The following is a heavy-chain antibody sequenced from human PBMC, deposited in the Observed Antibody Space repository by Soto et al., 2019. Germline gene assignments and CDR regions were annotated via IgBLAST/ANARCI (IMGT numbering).Heavy chain of an antibody. CDR3: ATYGNYEMDV. J-gene: IGHJ6*02. Sequence: GESLKISCKGSGYSFTSNLISWVRQMPGKGLEWMGRIDPSDSYTNYSPSFQGHVTISADKSISTAYLQWSSLKASDTAMYYGATYGNYEMDVWGQGTTVTVSS. V-gene: IGHV5-10-1*01. CDR2: IDPSDSYT. CDR1: GYSFTSNL. D-gene: IGHD1-26*01.